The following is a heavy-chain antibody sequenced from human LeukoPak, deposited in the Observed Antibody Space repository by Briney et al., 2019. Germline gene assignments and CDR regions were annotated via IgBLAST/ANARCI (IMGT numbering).Heavy chain of an antibody. CDR2: IYYSGST. D-gene: IGHD5-18*01. CDR1: GGSISSYY. CDR3: ARKYNFGSYFDY. Sequence: PSETLSLTCTVSGGSISSYYWSWIRQPPGKGLEWIGYIYYSGSTNYNPSLKSRVTISVDTSKNQFSLKLNSVTAADTAVYYCARKYNFGSYFDYWGQGTLVTVSS. J-gene: IGHJ4*02. V-gene: IGHV4-59*12.